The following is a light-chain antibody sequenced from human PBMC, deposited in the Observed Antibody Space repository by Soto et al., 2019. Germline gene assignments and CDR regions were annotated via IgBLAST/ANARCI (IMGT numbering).Light chain of an antibody. CDR1: SFTIGSNT. J-gene: IGLJ7*01. CDR3: AAWEDSLNGAV. V-gene: IGLV1-44*01. Sequence: QSVLTQPPSASGTPGQRVTISCSGSSFTIGSNTVNWYQQFPGTAPKLLIYSNNQRPSGVPDRFSGSKSGTSASLAISGLQYEDESDYYCAAWEDSLNGAVFGGGTQLTVL. CDR2: SNN.